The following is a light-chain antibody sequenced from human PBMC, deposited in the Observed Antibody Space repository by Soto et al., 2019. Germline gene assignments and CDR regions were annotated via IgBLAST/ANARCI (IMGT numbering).Light chain of an antibody. CDR3: FSLTTDWTQV. CDR2: EVS. V-gene: IGLV2-14*01. Sequence: QSALTQPASVSGSPGQSITISSTGTSSDVGAYNYVSWFQQHPGQAPTLIISEVSNRPSGVSNRFSGSKSGNAASLTISGLQAEDEADYFCFSLTTDWTQVFGTGTKVTVL. J-gene: IGLJ1*01. CDR1: SSDVGAYNY.